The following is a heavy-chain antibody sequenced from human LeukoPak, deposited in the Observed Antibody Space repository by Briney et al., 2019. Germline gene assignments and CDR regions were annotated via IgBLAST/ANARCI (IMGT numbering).Heavy chain of an antibody. CDR1: GFTFSSYG. Sequence: PGGSLRLSCAASGFTFSSYGMHWVRQAPGKGLEWVAFIRYDGSNKYYADSVKGRFTISRDNSKNTLYLQMNSLRAEDTAVYYCAKDGGDYIRSPDHDYWGQGTLVTVSS. J-gene: IGHJ4*02. V-gene: IGHV3-30*02. CDR3: AKDGGDYIRSPDHDY. CDR2: IRYDGSNK. D-gene: IGHD4-17*01.